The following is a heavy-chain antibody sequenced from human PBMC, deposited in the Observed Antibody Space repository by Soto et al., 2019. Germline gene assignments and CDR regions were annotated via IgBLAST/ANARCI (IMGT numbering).Heavy chain of an antibody. CDR2: INHSGST. V-gene: IGHV4-34*01. J-gene: IGHJ6*02. D-gene: IGHD2-15*01. Sequence: SETLSLTCAVYGGSLSGYYWSWIRQPPGKGLEWIGEINHSGSTNYNPSLKSRVTISVDTSKNQFSLKLSSVTAADTAVYYCARIGYCSGGSCYSYYYYGMDVWGQGTTVTVSS. CDR3: ARIGYCSGGSCYSYYYYGMDV. CDR1: GGSLSGYY.